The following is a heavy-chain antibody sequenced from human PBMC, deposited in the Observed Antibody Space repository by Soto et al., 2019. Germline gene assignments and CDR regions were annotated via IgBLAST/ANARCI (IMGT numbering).Heavy chain of an antibody. CDR3: AKEGSSSLYYIDC. V-gene: IGHV3-23*01. CDR1: GFTFSSYA. Sequence: EVQLLESGGGLVQPGGSLRLSCAASGFTFSSYAMSWVRQAPGKGLEWVSTISGSGGSTYYADSVKGRFTISRDSSRNTLYLQMNSLRAEDTALYYCAKEGSSSLYYIDCWGQGTLVTVSS. D-gene: IGHD6-6*01. CDR2: ISGSGGST. J-gene: IGHJ4*02.